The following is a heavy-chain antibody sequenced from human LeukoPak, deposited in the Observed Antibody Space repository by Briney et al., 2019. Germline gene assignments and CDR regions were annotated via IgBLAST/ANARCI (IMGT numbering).Heavy chain of an antibody. Sequence: SVKVSCKASGGTFSSYAISWVRQAPGQGLEWMGGIIPIFDTANYAQKFQGRVTITTDESTSTAYMELSSLTSEDTAVYYCGRDLWIPIFGEPTSGWFDPWGQGTLVTVSS. CDR3: GRDLWIPIFGEPTSGWFDP. V-gene: IGHV1-69*05. J-gene: IGHJ5*02. CDR1: GGTFSSYA. D-gene: IGHD3-3*01. CDR2: IIPIFDTA.